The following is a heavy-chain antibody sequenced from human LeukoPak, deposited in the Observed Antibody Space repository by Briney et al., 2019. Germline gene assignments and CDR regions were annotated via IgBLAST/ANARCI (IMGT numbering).Heavy chain of an antibody. CDR3: ARALRGYSYRPDY. Sequence: SETLSLTCAVSGGSFSGYYWSWIRQPPGKGLEWIGEINHRGSTNYNPSLKSRVTISVDTSKNQFSLRLSSVTAADTAVYYCARALRGYSYRPDYWGQGTLVTVSS. CDR1: GGSFSGYY. CDR2: INHRGST. D-gene: IGHD5-18*01. J-gene: IGHJ4*02. V-gene: IGHV4-34*01.